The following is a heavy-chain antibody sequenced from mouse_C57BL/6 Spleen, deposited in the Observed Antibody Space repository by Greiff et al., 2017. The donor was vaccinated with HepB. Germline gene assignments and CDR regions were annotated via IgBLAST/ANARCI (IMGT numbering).Heavy chain of an antibody. V-gene: IGHV1-55*01. CDR3: ARYYDYDYYAMDY. J-gene: IGHJ4*01. Sequence: QVQLQQSGAELVKPGASVKMSCKASGYTFTSYWITWVKQRPGQGLEWIGDIYPGSGSTNYNEKFKSKATLTVDTSSSTAYMQLSSLTSEDSAVYYCARYYDYDYYAMDYWGQGTSVTVSS. CDR2: IYPGSGST. D-gene: IGHD2-4*01. CDR1: GYTFTSYW.